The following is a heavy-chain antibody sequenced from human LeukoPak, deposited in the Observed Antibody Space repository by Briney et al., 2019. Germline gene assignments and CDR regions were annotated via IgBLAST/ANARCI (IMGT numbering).Heavy chain of an antibody. CDR2: IHSSGGT. CDR3: ATMRAVAAVYFDL. V-gene: IGHV4-59*01. J-gene: IGHJ4*02. D-gene: IGHD6-19*01. Sequence: SETLSLTCSVSGCSITSDYWTWIRQPPGKGLEWIGYIHSSGGTNYNPSLKSRVTISHDTSKNQLSLKLTSVIAADTAVYYCATMRAVAAVYFDLWGQGTLVTVSS. CDR1: GCSITSDY.